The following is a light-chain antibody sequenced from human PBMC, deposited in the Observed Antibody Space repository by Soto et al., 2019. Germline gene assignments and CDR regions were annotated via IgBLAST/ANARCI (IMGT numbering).Light chain of an antibody. Sequence: DIQMPQSPSSLSASVGDRVTITGQASQDISHYLNWYQQKPGKAPKLLIYDASNLETGVPSRFSGSGYGTDVTFTISSLQPEDIATYYCQQYDNLPLTFGGGNKVELK. V-gene: IGKV1-33*01. J-gene: IGKJ4*01. CDR2: DAS. CDR3: QQYDNLPLT. CDR1: QDISHY.